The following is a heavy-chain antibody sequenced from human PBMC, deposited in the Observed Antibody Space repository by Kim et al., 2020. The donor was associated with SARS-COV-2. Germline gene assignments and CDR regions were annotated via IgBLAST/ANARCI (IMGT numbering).Heavy chain of an antibody. Sequence: ASVKVSCKASGYTFTGSHIHWVRQAPGQGLEWMGWINPHSGVTNVAQEFQGWVTMTRDTSVNTAYMALSRLTSDDTAVYYCARYYYDSSGPDFDLWGQGTLVSVSS. CDR3: ARYYYDSSGPDFDL. J-gene: IGHJ4*02. CDR1: GYTFTGSH. D-gene: IGHD3-22*01. V-gene: IGHV1-2*04. CDR2: INPHSGVT.